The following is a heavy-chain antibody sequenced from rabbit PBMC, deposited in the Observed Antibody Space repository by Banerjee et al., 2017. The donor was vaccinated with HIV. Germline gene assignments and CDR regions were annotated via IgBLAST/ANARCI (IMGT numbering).Heavy chain of an antibody. V-gene: IGHV1S43*01. Sequence: QSLEESGGDLVKPGASLTLTCTASGFSLRSGYAMGWVRQAPGQGLEWIACIYTGSGHTYHASWVNGRFTISRSTSLNTVDLKMTSLTAADTATYFCARGIVCSSDGYYISLYYFKLWGPGTLVTVS. D-gene: IGHD1-1*01. CDR1: GFSLRSGYA. J-gene: IGHJ4*01. CDR2: IYTGSGHT. CDR3: ARGIVCSSDGYYISLYYFKL.